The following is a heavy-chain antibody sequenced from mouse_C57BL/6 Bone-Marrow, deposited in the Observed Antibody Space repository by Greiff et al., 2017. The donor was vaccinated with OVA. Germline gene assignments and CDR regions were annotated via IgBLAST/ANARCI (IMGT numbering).Heavy chain of an antibody. Sequence: EVQLVESGGGLVKPGGSLKLSCAASGFTFSSYAMSWVRQTPEKRLEWVATISDGGSYTYYPDNVKGRFTISRDNAKNNLYLQMSHLKSEDTAMYYCASPDGYYWYFDVWGTGTTVTVSS. J-gene: IGHJ1*03. D-gene: IGHD2-3*01. CDR1: GFTFSSYA. CDR2: ISDGGSYT. CDR3: ASPDGYYWYFDV. V-gene: IGHV5-4*01.